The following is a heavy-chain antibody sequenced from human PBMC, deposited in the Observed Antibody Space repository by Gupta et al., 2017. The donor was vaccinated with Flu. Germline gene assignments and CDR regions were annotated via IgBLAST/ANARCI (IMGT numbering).Heavy chain of an antibody. V-gene: IGHV1-69*01. J-gene: IGHJ4*02. Sequence: QVQLVQSGAEVKKSGSSVKVSCKASGGPFHCDVINWVRQAPGPGLEWMGGIIPMFGKANYAPKFQDRVTITADESTSTSYMQLSTLRSEDTAVYFCARGPFTSYYFDSWGQGTLVTVSS. CDR3: ARGPFTSYYFDS. CDR1: GGPFHCDV. CDR2: IIPMFGKA.